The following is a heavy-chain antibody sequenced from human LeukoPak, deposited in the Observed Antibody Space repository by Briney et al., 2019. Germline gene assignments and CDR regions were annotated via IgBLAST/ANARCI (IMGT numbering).Heavy chain of an antibody. CDR3: AREKPRYSSGWYLDY. Sequence: SETLSLTCAVHGGSFSGYYWSWIRQPPGKGLEWIGEINHSGSTNYDPSLKSRVTISVDTSKNQFSLKLSSVTAADTAVYYCAREKPRYSSGWYLDYWGQGTLVTVSS. V-gene: IGHV4-34*01. CDR2: INHSGST. D-gene: IGHD6-19*01. J-gene: IGHJ4*02. CDR1: GGSFSGYY.